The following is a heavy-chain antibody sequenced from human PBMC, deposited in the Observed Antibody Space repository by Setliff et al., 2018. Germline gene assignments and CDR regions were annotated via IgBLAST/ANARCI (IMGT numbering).Heavy chain of an antibody. V-gene: IGHV4-59*08. CDR3: ARTGTYRYFDY. D-gene: IGHD1-1*01. CDR2: ITHSGST. CDR1: GDSMTGNH. Sequence: SETLSLTCTVSGDSMTGNHWSWVRQSPGKGLEWIGYITHSGSTKYNPSLKSRVTISLDTSKNHFSLNLSSVTATDTAVYYCARTGTYRYFDYWGRGTLVTVSS. J-gene: IGHJ4*02.